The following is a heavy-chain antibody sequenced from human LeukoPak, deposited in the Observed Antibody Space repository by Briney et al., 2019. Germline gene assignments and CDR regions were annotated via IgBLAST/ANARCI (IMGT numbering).Heavy chain of an antibody. D-gene: IGHD3-22*01. CDR3: ARGIGGYYYDSGGDRAFDI. CDR1: GFTFSSYW. CDR2: INRDGSST. J-gene: IGHJ3*02. V-gene: IGHV3-74*01. Sequence: PGGSLRLSCAASGFTFSSYWMHWVRQAPGKGLVWVSRINRDGSSTTYADSVKGRFTISRDNAKNTLYLQMNSLRAEDTAVYYCARGIGGYYYDSGGDRAFDIWGQGTMVTVSS.